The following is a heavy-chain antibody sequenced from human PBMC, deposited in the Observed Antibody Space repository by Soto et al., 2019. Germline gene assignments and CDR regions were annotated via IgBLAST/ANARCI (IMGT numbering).Heavy chain of an antibody. CDR2: IHYSGRT. Sequence: QGALHESGPGPVKPSQTLSLTFTFSGGPIHSGGYFRSWIRPHPGEGLEWIGYIHYSGRTYYNPSLKSRVTISVDTSKNQFSLKLSSVTAADTAVYYCARSSTMIVVGPFDYWGQGTLVTVSS. D-gene: IGHD3-22*01. J-gene: IGHJ4*02. V-gene: IGHV4-31*03. CDR1: GGPIHSGGYF. CDR3: ARSSTMIVVGPFDY.